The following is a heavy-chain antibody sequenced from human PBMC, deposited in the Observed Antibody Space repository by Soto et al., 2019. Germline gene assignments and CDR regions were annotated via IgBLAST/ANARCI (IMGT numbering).Heavy chain of an antibody. J-gene: IGHJ4*02. Sequence: GGSLRLSCAASGFTFSSYAMSWVRQAPGKGLEWVSAISGSGGSTYYADSVKGRFTISRDNSKNTLYLQMNSLRAEDTAVYYCAKDWRPDYYGSGSYEPFDYWGQGTLVTVSS. CDR3: AKDWRPDYYGSGSYEPFDY. CDR1: GFTFSSYA. CDR2: ISGSGGST. D-gene: IGHD3-10*01. V-gene: IGHV3-23*01.